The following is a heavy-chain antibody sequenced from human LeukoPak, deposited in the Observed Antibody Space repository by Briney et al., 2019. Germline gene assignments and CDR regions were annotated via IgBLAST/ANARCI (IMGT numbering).Heavy chain of an antibody. V-gene: IGHV3-23*01. J-gene: IGHJ3*02. D-gene: IGHD3-22*01. CDR1: GFTFSDYG. CDR2: ISGSGIST. Sequence: GGPLRLSCAAAGFTFSDYGMNWVRQAPGKGLEWVSGISGSGISTYYADSVKGRFTISRDNSKNTLYLQINSLRVEDTAVYYCAKSWNYYDSSGDDALDIWGQGTMVTVSS. CDR3: AKSWNYYDSSGDDALDI.